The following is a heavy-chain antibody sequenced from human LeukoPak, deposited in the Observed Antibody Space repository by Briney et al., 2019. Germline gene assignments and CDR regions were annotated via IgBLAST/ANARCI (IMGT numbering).Heavy chain of an antibody. Sequence: GGSLRLSCAASGFTFISYWVTWVRQARGKGLEWVANIKQGGAVKYNEDSVKGRFTISRDNAKNSLYLQMNSLRAEDTAVYYCARETYYKMDVWGQGTTVTVSS. V-gene: IGHV3-7*01. CDR1: GFTFISYW. CDR2: IKQGGAVK. D-gene: IGHD2-21*01. J-gene: IGHJ6*02. CDR3: ARETYYKMDV.